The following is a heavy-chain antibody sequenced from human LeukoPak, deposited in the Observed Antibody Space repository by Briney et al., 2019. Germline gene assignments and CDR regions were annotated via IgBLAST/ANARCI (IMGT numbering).Heavy chain of an antibody. CDR3: AKAHSSSWYVFSDY. CDR1: GFTFSSYG. J-gene: IGHJ4*02. V-gene: IGHV3-33*06. D-gene: IGHD6-13*01. CDR2: IWYDGSNK. Sequence: PGRSLRLSCAASGFTFSSYGMHWVRQAPGKGLEWVAVIWYDGSNKYYADSVKGRFTISRDNSKNTLYLQMNSLRAEDTAVYYCAKAHSSSWYVFSDYWGQGTLVTVSS.